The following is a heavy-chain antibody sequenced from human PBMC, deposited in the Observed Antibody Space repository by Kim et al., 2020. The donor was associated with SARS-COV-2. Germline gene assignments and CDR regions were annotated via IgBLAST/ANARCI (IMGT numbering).Heavy chain of an antibody. J-gene: IGHJ3*02. CDR3: ARHDRIAVASRGAFDI. CDR2: IYYSGST. CDR1: GGSISSSSYY. Sequence: SETLSLTCTVSGGSISSSSYYWGWIRQPPGKGLEWIGSIYYSGSTYYNPSLKSRVTISVDTSKNQFSLKLSSVTAADTAVYYCARHDRIAVASRGAFDIWGQGTMVTVSS. V-gene: IGHV4-39*01. D-gene: IGHD6-19*01.